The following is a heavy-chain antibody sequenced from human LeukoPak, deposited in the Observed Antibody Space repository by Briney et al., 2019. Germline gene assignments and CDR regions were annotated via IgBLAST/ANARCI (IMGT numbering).Heavy chain of an antibody. Sequence: PSETLSLTCTVPGGSISSYYWSWIRQPPGKGLEWIGYIYYSGSTNYNPSLESRVTISVDTSKNQFSLKLSSVTAADTAVYYCARERLGYSYGYPDAFDIWGQGTMVTVSS. CDR2: IYYSGST. CDR3: ARERLGYSYGYPDAFDI. D-gene: IGHD5-18*01. V-gene: IGHV4-59*01. J-gene: IGHJ3*02. CDR1: GGSISSYY.